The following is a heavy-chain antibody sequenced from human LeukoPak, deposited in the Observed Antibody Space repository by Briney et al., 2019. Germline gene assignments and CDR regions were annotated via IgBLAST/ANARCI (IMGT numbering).Heavy chain of an antibody. D-gene: IGHD6-19*01. Sequence: GASVKVSCKASGYTFTSYGIRWVRQAPGQGLEWMGWISAYNGNTNYAQKLQGRVTMTTDTSTSTAYMELRSLRSDDTAVYYCARDKTGSGWYGGDWFDPWGQGTLVTVSS. V-gene: IGHV1-18*01. CDR2: ISAYNGNT. J-gene: IGHJ5*02. CDR3: ARDKTGSGWYGGDWFDP. CDR1: GYTFTSYG.